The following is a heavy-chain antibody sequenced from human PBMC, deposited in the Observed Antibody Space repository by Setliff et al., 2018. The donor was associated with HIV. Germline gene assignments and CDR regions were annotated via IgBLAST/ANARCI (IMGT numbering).Heavy chain of an antibody. V-gene: IGHV7-4-1*02. CDR2: INTETGTP. CDR1: GYMFSLYG. Sequence: GASVKVSCKTSGYMFSLYGIHWLRQAPGQNLEWMGWINTETGTPTYAPGFTGRFVFSLDTSVSTAYLQISSLKAEDIAVYYCARDGYYYDSSGHLAYYFDYWGQGTLVTVSS. D-gene: IGHD3-22*01. J-gene: IGHJ4*02. CDR3: ARDGYYYDSSGHLAYYFDY.